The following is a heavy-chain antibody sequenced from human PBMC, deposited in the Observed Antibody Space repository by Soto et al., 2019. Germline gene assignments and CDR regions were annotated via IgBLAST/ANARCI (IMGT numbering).Heavy chain of an antibody. V-gene: IGHV1-18*04. J-gene: IGHJ4*02. CDR1: GYTFTSYG. CDR2: ISTYNGNT. CDR3: ARLLFLEWFDDY. Sequence: ASVKVSCKTSGYTFTSYGISWVRQAPGQGLEWMGWISTYNGNTNYAQKFQGRATMTTDTSTTTAYMELRSLKSDDTAVYYCARLLFLEWFDDYWGQGTLVTVS. D-gene: IGHD3-3*01.